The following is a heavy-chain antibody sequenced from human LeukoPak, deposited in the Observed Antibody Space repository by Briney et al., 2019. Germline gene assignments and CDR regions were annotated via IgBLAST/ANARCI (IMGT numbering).Heavy chain of an antibody. CDR1: GYTFTGYY. CDR2: INPNSGGT. V-gene: IGHV1-2*02. Sequence: GASVKVSCKASGYTFTGYYMHWVRQAPGQGLEWMGWINPNSGGTNYAQKFQGRVTMTRDTSISTAYMELSRLRSDDTAVYYYARDRSYGDYDYYYGMDVWGQGTTVTVSS. D-gene: IGHD4-17*01. CDR3: ARDRSYGDYDYYYGMDV. J-gene: IGHJ6*02.